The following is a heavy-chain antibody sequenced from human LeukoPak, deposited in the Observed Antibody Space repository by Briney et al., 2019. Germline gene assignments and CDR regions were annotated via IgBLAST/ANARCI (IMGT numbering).Heavy chain of an antibody. V-gene: IGHV3-30*12. J-gene: IGHJ4*02. CDR2: IYFDGSNR. D-gene: IGHD5-12*01. CDR1: GFTFSRYG. CDR3: AREGADVVATISGYSDF. Sequence: GGSLRLSCAASGFTFSRYGFHWVRQAPGKGLEWLAIIYFDGSNRNYADSVKGRFTISTDNSKSTLYLQMNSLRADDTAVYYCAREGADVVATISGYSDFWGQGTVVTVSS.